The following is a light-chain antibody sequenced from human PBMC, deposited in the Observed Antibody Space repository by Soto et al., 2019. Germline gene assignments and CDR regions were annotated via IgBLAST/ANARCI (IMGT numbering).Light chain of an antibody. CDR1: QSIGNK. J-gene: IGKJ1*01. Sequence: EIVMTQSPATLSVSPGERATLSCRASQSIGNKLVWYQQEPGPAPRLLIYAASTRATGVPARFSGSGSGTDFTLTISSLQSEDFVVYYCQQYNEWPRTFGQGTKVDIK. CDR3: QQYNEWPRT. CDR2: AAS. V-gene: IGKV3-15*01.